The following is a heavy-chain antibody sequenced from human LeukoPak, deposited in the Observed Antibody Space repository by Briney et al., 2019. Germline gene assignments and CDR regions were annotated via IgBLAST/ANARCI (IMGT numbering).Heavy chain of an antibody. D-gene: IGHD2-8*01. CDR3: ARGGYCTNGVCYRDY. CDR1: GFTFDDYG. CDR2: INWNGGST. J-gene: IGHJ4*02. Sequence: QAGGSLRLSCAASGFTFDDYGMSWVRQAPGKGLEWVSGINWNGGSTGYADSVKGRFTISRDNAKNSLYLQMNSLRAEDTALYYCARGGYCTNGVCYRDYWGQGTLVTVSS. V-gene: IGHV3-20*04.